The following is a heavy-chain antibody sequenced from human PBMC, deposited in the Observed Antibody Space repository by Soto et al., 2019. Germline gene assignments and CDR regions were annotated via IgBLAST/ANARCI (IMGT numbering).Heavy chain of an antibody. CDR2: FDPEDGET. V-gene: IGHV1-24*01. CDR3: ATAEAEGVRNVDGFDN. Sequence: ASVKVSCKVSGYTLTEFSMHWVRQAPGKGLEWMGGFDPEDGETIYAQKFQGRVTMTEDTSTDTAYMELSSLRSEDTAVYYCATAEAEGVRNVDGFDNWGQGTMVTVSS. CDR1: GYTLTEFS. J-gene: IGHJ3*02. D-gene: IGHD2-8*01.